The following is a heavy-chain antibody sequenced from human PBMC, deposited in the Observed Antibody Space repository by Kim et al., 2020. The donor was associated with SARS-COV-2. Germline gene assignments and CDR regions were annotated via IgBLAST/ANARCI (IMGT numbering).Heavy chain of an antibody. V-gene: IGHV3-21*01. CDR3: ARDLDDFWIGYGLNVY. CDR2: IRSSGSYK. Sequence: GGSLRLSCAASGFTFNSYSLNWVRQAPGKGLESLSSIRSSGSYKYYADSVKGRFTISRDNAKNSLYLQMNSLRAEDTAVYYCARDLDDFWIGYGLNVYWGQGTLGTVS. CDR1: GFTFNSYS. J-gene: IGHJ4*02. D-gene: IGHD3-3*01.